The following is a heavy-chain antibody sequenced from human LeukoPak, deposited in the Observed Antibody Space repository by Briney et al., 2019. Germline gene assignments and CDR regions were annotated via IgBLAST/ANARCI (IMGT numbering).Heavy chain of an antibody. CDR3: ARVYYGSGSLHYYYYYMDV. CDR2: TYSGGRT. V-gene: IGHV3-53*01. J-gene: IGHJ6*03. CDR1: GFTVSSNY. D-gene: IGHD3-10*01. Sequence: GGFLRLSCAASGFTVSSNYMSWVRQAPGEGLEWVSVTYSGGRTYYADSVKGRFTISRDNSKNTLYLQMNSLRAEDTAVYYCARVYYGSGSLHYYYYYMDVWGKGTTVTISS.